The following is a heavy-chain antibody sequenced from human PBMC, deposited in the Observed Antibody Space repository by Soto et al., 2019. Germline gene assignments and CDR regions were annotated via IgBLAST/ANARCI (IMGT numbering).Heavy chain of an antibody. V-gene: IGHV1-69*08. D-gene: IGHD5-12*01. CDR2: IIPILGIA. Sequence: QVQLVQSGAEVKKPGSSVKVSCKASGGTFSSYTISWVRQAPGQGLEWMGRIIPILGIANYAQKFQGRVTTTXXKSTRTAYMELSSLRSEDTAVYYCARDVRGDGYKAWGQGTLVTVSS. CDR3: ARDVRGDGYKA. J-gene: IGHJ5*02. CDR1: GGTFSSYT.